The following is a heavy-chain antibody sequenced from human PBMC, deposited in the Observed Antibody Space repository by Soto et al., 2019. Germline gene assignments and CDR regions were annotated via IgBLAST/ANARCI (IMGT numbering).Heavy chain of an antibody. CDR1: GGSFSGYY. D-gene: IGHD3-10*01. V-gene: IGHV4-34*01. CDR3: ARKYGSSAGYYYSYYMDV. CDR2: INHSGST. Sequence: SETLSLTCAVYGGSFSGYYWSWIRQPPGKGLEWIGEINHSGSTNYNPSLKSRVTISVDTSKNQFSLKLSSVTAADTAVYYCARKYGSSAGYYYSYYMDVSGKGTIVTVSS. J-gene: IGHJ6*03.